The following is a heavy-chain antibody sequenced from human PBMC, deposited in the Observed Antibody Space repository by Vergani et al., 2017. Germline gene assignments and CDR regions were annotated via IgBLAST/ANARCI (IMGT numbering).Heavy chain of an antibody. V-gene: IGHV4-39*01. D-gene: IGHD6-13*01. Sequence: QLQLQESGPGLVKPSETLSLTCTVPGGSISSSSYYWGWIRQPPGKGLEWIGCIHYSGSTYSNPSLKSRVTISVDTSKNQFSLKLSSVTAADTAVYYCASQQLVGGWYFDYWGQGTLVTVSS. CDR1: GGSISSSSYY. CDR2: IHYSGST. CDR3: ASQQLVGGWYFDY. J-gene: IGHJ4*02.